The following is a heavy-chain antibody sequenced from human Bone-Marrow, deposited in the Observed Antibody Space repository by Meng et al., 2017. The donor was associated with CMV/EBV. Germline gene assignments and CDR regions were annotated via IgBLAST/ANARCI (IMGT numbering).Heavy chain of an antibody. V-gene: IGHV6-1*01. J-gene: IGHJ4*02. D-gene: IGHD3-3*01. CDR1: GDSVSSNSAA. CDR3: ARTGSLGGISYYDFWSGYYLAHYFDY. Sequence: SETLSLTCAISGDSVSSNSAAWNWIRQSPSRGLEWLGRTYYRSKWYNDYAVSVKSRITINPDTSKNQLSLQLNSVTPEDTAVYYCARTGSLGGISYYDFWSGYYLAHYFDYWGQGTLVTVSS. CDR2: TYYRSKWYN.